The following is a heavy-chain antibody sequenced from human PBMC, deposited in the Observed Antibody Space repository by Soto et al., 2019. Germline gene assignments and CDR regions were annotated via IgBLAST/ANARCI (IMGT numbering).Heavy chain of an antibody. J-gene: IGHJ6*02. CDR1: SFTFSNYA. V-gene: IGHV3-23*01. Sequence: PGGSLRLSCAASSFTFSNYAMSWVRQATGKGLEWFSGISSTGGSTYYADSVKGRFTISRDNSKNTLDLQMSSLSAEDTAIYYCARAHDYDFWSGFFFYGMDGGGQGTTVNVSS. D-gene: IGHD3-3*01. CDR2: ISSTGGST. CDR3: ARAHDYDFWSGFFFYGMDG.